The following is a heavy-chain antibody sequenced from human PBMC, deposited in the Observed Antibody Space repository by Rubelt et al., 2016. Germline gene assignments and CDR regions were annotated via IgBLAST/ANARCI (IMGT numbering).Heavy chain of an antibody. CDR2: INPSGGST. V-gene: IGHV1-46*01. J-gene: IGHJ4*02. D-gene: IGHD6-13*01. Sequence: CKASGYTFTSYYMHWVRQAPGQGLEWMGIINPSGGSTSYAQKFQGRVTMTRDTSTSTVYMELSSLRSEDTAVYYCARDSGAAAGFDYWGQGTLVTVSS. CDR1: GYTFTSYY. CDR3: ARDSGAAAGFDY.